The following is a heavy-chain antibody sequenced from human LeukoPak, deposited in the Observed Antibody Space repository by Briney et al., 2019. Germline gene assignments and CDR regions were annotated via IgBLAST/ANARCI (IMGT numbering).Heavy chain of an antibody. V-gene: IGHV3-48*02. CDR3: ARDPQHSWFDP. J-gene: IGHJ5*02. CDR2: ISSSSSVI. CDR1: GFNFSSNP. Sequence: HPGGSLRLSCAASGFNFSSNPMSWVRQAPGKGREWVSYISSSSSVIQYADSVKGRFTISRDNAKNSLYLQMNRLRDEDTAVYYCARDPQHSWFDPWGQGTLVTVSS.